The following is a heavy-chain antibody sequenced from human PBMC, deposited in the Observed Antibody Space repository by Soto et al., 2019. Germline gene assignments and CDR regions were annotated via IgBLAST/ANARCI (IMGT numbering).Heavy chain of an antibody. V-gene: IGHV3-30-3*01. D-gene: IGHD4-17*01. CDR3: AKDDYGDLNPYFQH. CDR2: ISSDGTNK. Sequence: GGSLRLSCAASRFTFSSYDMHWVRQAPGKRLEWVAVISSDGTNKYYADSVKGRFTISRDNSKNTLYMQMNSLRAEDTAMYYCAKDDYGDLNPYFQHWGQGTLVTVSS. CDR1: RFTFSSYD. J-gene: IGHJ1*01.